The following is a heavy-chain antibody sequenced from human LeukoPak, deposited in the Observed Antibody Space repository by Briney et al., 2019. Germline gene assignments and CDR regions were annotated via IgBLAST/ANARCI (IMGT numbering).Heavy chain of an antibody. V-gene: IGHV3-23*01. CDR1: GFTFSSYA. CDR3: ARLWSGYYIEQYYFDY. Sequence: PGGSLRLSCAASGFTFSSYAMSWVRQAPGKGLEWVSAISGSGGSTYYADSVKGRFTISRDNSKNTLYLQMNSLRAEDTAVYYCARLWSGYYIEQYYFDYWGQGTLVTVSS. D-gene: IGHD3-3*01. J-gene: IGHJ4*02. CDR2: ISGSGGST.